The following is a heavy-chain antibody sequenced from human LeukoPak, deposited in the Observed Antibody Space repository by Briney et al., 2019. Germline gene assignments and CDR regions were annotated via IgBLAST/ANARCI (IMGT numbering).Heavy chain of an antibody. CDR3: AKDLYSGYYYDSSGDY. Sequence: GRSLRLSCAASGFTFSSYAMSWVRQAPGKGLEWVSAISGSGGSTYYADSVKGRFTISRDNSKNTLYLQMNGLRAEDTAVYYCAKDLYSGYYYDSSGDYWGQGTLVTVSS. CDR2: ISGSGGST. J-gene: IGHJ4*02. CDR1: GFTFSSYA. D-gene: IGHD3-22*01. V-gene: IGHV3-23*01.